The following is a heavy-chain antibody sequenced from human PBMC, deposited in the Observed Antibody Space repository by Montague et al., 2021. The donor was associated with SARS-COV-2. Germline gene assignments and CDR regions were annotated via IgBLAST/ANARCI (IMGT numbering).Heavy chain of an antibody. V-gene: IGHV4-61*02. CDR1: GDSITSDVSY. J-gene: IGHJ2*01. CDR2: IYTTGST. Sequence: TLSLTCTVSGDSITSDVSYWSWTRQPAGKGLEWIGRIYTTGSTNYNPSLKSRLTISLDKSKNQFSLKLSSVTAADTAVYYCAREFRTYGYGGQYWYFDLWGRGTLVTVSS. CDR3: AREFRTYGYGGQYWYFDL. D-gene: IGHD3-10*01.